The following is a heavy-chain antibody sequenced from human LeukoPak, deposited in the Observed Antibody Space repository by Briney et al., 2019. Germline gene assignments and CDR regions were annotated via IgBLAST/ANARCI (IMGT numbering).Heavy chain of an antibody. Sequence: SETLSLTCTVSGGSISSYYWSWIRQPPGKGLEWIGYVYYSGSTNYNPSLKSRVTISVDTSKNQFSLKLSSVTAAETAVYYCASSTLFGAFDPWGQGTLVTVSS. CDR1: GGSISSYY. CDR2: VYYSGST. J-gene: IGHJ5*02. D-gene: IGHD3-16*01. CDR3: ASSTLFGAFDP. V-gene: IGHV4-59*08.